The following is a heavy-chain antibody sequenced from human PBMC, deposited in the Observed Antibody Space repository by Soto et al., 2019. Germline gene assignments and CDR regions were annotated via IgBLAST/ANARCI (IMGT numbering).Heavy chain of an antibody. V-gene: IGHV4-39*01. CDR1: GGSITSSFY. CDR3: RSSSRYSTDV. D-gene: IGHD6-13*01. J-gene: IGHJ6*02. Sequence: QLQLQESGPGLVKPSETLSLSCTVSGGSITSSFYWGWIRQPPGKGLEWIGSIYGTGNTYYNPSLKGRLTISADPSKNPFSLNLISVTAADTAVYYCRSSSRYSTDVWGQGATVTVSS. CDR2: IYGTGNT.